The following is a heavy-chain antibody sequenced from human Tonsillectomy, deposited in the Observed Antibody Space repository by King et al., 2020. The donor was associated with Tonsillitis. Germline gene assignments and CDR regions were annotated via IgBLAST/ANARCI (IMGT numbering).Heavy chain of an antibody. CDR3: ASRNNYDFWRGLRY. CDR2: VSYDGRNK. Sequence: QVQLVESGGGVVQPGRSLRLSCAASGFTFSSYTIHWVRQAPGKGLEWVTVVSYDGRNKYYADSVKGRFTISRDNSKNTLYLQMNSLRIEEPAVYYCASRNNYDFWRGLRYWGQGTLVTVSS. D-gene: IGHD3-3*01. J-gene: IGHJ4*02. CDR1: GFTFSSYT. V-gene: IGHV3-30*04.